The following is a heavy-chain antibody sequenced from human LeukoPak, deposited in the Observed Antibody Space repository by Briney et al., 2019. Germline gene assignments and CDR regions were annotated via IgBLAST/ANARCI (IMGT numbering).Heavy chain of an antibody. CDR2: ISAYNGNT. Sequence: ASVKVSCKASGYTFTSYGISWVRQAPGQGLEWMGWISAYNGNTNYAQKLQGGVTMTTDTSTSTAYMELRSLRSDDTAVYYCARGRLMINYYYYGMDVWGQGTTVTVSS. J-gene: IGHJ6*02. CDR1: GYTFTSYG. V-gene: IGHV1-18*01. CDR3: ARGRLMINYYYYGMDV. D-gene: IGHD2-8*01.